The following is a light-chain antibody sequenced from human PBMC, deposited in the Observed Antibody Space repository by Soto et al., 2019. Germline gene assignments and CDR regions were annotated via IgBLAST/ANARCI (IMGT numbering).Light chain of an antibody. CDR2: AAS. CDR1: QSVGRN. V-gene: IGKV3-15*01. Sequence: EIVVTQSPGILSVSPGDRATLSCRASQSVGRNLAWYQQKPGQAPTLLTYAASTRATGLPARFSGSGSGTDFTLTISSLQSEDFAVYYCQEYSKWPLFTFGPGTRVD. CDR3: QEYSKWPLFT. J-gene: IGKJ3*01.